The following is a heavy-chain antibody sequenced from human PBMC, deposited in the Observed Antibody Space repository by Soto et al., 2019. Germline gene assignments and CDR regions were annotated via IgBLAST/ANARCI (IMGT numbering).Heavy chain of an antibody. J-gene: IGHJ5*02. D-gene: IGHD3-9*01. V-gene: IGHV4-59*08. CDR2: IYYSGST. Sequence: QVQLQESGPGLVKPSETLSLTCTVSGGSISSYYWSWIRQPPGKGLEWIGYIYYSGSTNYNPSLKSRVTISVDTSKNQFSLKLSSVTAADTAVYYCARHKEPVWDILTGSYNWFDPWGQGTLVTVSS. CDR3: ARHKEPVWDILTGSYNWFDP. CDR1: GGSISSYY.